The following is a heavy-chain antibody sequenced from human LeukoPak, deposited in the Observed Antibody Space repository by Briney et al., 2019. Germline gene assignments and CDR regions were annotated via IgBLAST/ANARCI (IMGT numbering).Heavy chain of an antibody. V-gene: IGHV3-9*01. CDR1: GFTFDDYA. CDR3: AKAPYSSGWYMPFDP. CDR2: ISWNSGSI. J-gene: IGHJ5*02. Sequence: GGSLRLSCAASGFTFDDYAMHWVRQAPGKGLEWVSGISWNSGSIGYADSVKGRFTISRDNAKNSLYLQTNSLRAEDTALYYCAKAPYSSGWYMPFDPWGQGTLVTVSS. D-gene: IGHD6-19*01.